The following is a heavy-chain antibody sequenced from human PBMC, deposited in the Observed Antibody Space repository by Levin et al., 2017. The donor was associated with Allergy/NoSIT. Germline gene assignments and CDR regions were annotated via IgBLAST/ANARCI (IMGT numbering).Heavy chain of an antibody. CDR3: ANLRGPRGYDYFFDY. D-gene: IGHD5-12*01. CDR1: TFTFNNYA. CDR2: ISISGDRT. J-gene: IGHJ4*02. V-gene: IGHV3-23*01. Sequence: GESLKISCAASTFTFNNYAMTWVRQAPGKGLEWVSSISISGDRTYYADSMKGRFTISRDNSKNTLYLQMNSLSAEDTAVYYCANLRGPRGYDYFFDYWGQGTLITVSS.